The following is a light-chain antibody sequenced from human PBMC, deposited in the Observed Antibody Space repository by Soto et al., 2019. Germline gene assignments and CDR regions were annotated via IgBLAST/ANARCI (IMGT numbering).Light chain of an antibody. J-gene: IGLJ2*01. CDR3: CSYAGSSTVA. V-gene: IGLV2-23*01. CDR2: EGS. CDR1: SSDVGSYNL. Sequence: QSALTQPASVSGSPGQSITISCTGTSSDVGSYNLVSWYQQHPGEAPKLMIYEGSKRPSGVSNRVSGSKSGNTASLTISGLQAEDEADYYCCSYAGSSTVAFGGGTKLTVL.